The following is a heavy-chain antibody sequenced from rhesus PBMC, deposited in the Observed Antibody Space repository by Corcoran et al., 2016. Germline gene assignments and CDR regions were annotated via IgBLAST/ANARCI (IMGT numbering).Heavy chain of an antibody. CDR2: IGGSSGST. Sequence: QVQLQESGPGLVKPSETLSLTCAVSGYSISSGYGWSWIRQPPGKGLEWIGYIGGSSGSTTYNPSHKSRVTISKDTSKNQCSLKLSSGTAADTAVYYCVRGRRDWYYFDYWGQGVLVTVSS. J-gene: IGHJ4*01. D-gene: IGHD3-3*01. CDR1: GYSISSGYG. V-gene: IGHV4-127*01. CDR3: VRGRRDWYYFDY.